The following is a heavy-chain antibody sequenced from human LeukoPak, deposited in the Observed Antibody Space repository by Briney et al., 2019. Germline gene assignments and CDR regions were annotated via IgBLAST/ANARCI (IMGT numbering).Heavy chain of an antibody. J-gene: IGHJ4*02. CDR1: GFTFSSYA. D-gene: IGHD3-9*01. CDR3: ARQILTGYSYFDY. Sequence: PGGSLRLSCAASGFTFSSYAMSWVRQAPGKGLEWVSAISGSGGSTYYADSVKGRFTIPRDNSKNTLYLQMNSLRAEDTAVYYCARQILTGYSYFDYWGQGTLVTVSS. CDR2: ISGSGGST. V-gene: IGHV3-23*01.